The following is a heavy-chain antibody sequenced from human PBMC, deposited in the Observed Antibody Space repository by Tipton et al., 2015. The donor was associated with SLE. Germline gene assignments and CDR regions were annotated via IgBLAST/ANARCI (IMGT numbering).Heavy chain of an antibody. J-gene: IGHJ3*02. V-gene: IGHV4-59*08. CDR2: IYYSGST. Sequence: TLSLTCTVSGGSISSYYWSWIRQPPGKGLEWIGYIYYSGSTNYNPSLKSRVTISVDTSKNQFSLKLSSVTAADTAVYYCARHGAGGYSGREAFDIWGQGTMVTVSS. D-gene: IGHD5-12*01. CDR1: GGSISSYY. CDR3: ARHGAGGYSGREAFDI.